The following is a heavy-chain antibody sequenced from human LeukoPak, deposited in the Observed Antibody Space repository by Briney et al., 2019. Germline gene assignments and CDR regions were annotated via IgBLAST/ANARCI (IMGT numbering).Heavy chain of an antibody. D-gene: IGHD2-15*01. V-gene: IGHV4-34*01. J-gene: IGHJ4*02. CDR2: VNHSGST. Sequence: SETLSLTCGVSGGSVRGYYWTWIRQPPGKGLEWIGEVNHSGSTNYNPSLKSRVTISVDTSKNQFSLKLSSVTAADTAVYYCARGYCSGGSCYGDFDYWGQGTLVTVSS. CDR1: GGSVRGYY. CDR3: ARGYCSGGSCYGDFDY.